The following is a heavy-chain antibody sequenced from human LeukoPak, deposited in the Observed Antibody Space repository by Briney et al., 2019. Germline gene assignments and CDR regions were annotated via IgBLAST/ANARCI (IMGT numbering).Heavy chain of an antibody. CDR2: IYSGGST. V-gene: IGHV3-66*01. CDR3: ARSSSGWPARNDY. CDR1: GFTVSSNY. J-gene: IGHJ4*02. D-gene: IGHD6-19*01. Sequence: GSLRLSCAASGFTVSSNYMSWVRQAPGKGLEWVSVIYSGGSTYYADSVKGRFTISRDNSKNTLYLQMNSLRAEDTAVYYCARSSSGWPARNDYWGQGTLVTVSS.